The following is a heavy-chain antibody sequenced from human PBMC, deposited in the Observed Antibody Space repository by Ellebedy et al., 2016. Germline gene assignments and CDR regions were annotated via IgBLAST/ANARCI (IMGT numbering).Heavy chain of an antibody. CDR3: AKEGGDYALFDY. D-gene: IGHD4-17*01. J-gene: IGHJ4*02. CDR1: GFTFSSYA. V-gene: IGHV3-23*01. CDR2: ISGSGGST. Sequence: GESLKISCAASGFTFSSYAMSWVRQAPGKGLEWVSAISGSGGSTYYADSVKGRFTISRDNSKNTLYLQMNSLRAEDTAVYYCAKEGGDYALFDYWGQGTLVTVSS.